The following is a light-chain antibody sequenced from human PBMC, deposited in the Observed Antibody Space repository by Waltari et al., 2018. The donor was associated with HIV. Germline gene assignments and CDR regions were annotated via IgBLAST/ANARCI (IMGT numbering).Light chain of an antibody. CDR1: NIGSKN. CDR2: RDS. Sequence: SYELTQPLSVSVALGQTARITCGGNNIGSKNVHWYQHKPGLAPVLVIYRDSNRPSGIPGRVPASNSGNTATLTISRAQAGDEADYYCQVWDSSTGVFGGGTKLTVL. CDR3: QVWDSSTGV. J-gene: IGLJ2*01. V-gene: IGLV3-9*01.